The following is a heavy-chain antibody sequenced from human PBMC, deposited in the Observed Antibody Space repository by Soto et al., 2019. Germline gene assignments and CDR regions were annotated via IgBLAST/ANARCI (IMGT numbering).Heavy chain of an antibody. D-gene: IGHD3-22*01. CDR1: GFTFSSYS. CDR3: ARSYDSSPGDYFDY. Sequence: GGSLRLSCAASGFTFSSYSMNWVRQAPGKGLEWVSYISSSSSTIYYADSVKGRFTISRDNAKNSLYLQVNSLRDEDTAVYYCARSYDSSPGDYFDYWGQGTLVTVSS. J-gene: IGHJ4*02. CDR2: ISSSSSTI. V-gene: IGHV3-48*02.